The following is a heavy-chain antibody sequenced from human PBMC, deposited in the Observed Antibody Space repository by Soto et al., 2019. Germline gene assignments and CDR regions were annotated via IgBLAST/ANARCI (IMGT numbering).Heavy chain of an antibody. V-gene: IGHV3-7*03. Sequence: EVQLVESGGGLVQPGGSLRLSCAASGFTFSSYWMSWVRQTPGKGLEWVANIKEDVSEKCYVDSVKGRFTISRDNAKNSLYLKMNSLRAEDPAVYYCARDIGHMRSFLNGFDPWGQGTLVTVYS. J-gene: IGHJ5*02. CDR2: IKEDVSEK. CDR1: GFTFSSYW. CDR3: ARDIGHMRSFLNGFDP. D-gene: IGHD2-21*01.